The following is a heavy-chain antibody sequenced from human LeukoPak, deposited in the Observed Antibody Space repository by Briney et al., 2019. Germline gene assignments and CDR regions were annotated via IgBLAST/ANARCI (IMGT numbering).Heavy chain of an antibody. CDR3: ARVIGSSAISFDY. D-gene: IGHD3-10*01. J-gene: IGHJ4*02. CDR2: IYYSGST. CDR1: GGSISSGGYY. V-gene: IGHV4-31*03. Sequence: SETLSLTCTVSGGSISSGGYYWSWIRQHPGKGLEWIGYIYYSGSTYYNPSLKSRVTISVDTSKNQFSLKLSPVTAADTAVCYCARVIGSSAISFDYWGQGTLVTVSS.